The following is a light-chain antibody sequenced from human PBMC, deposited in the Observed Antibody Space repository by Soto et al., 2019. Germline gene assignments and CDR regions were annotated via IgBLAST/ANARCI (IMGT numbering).Light chain of an antibody. Sequence: QSALTQPASVSGSAGQSITISCSGTMRDVGAYNLVSWYQQHPGTAPKLIIYEVSNRPSGVSNRFSGSKSGNTASLTISGLQAEDEADYYCISYTTTSTLVFGGGTKVTVL. CDR3: ISYTTTSTLV. V-gene: IGLV2-14*01. J-gene: IGLJ3*02. CDR1: MRDVGAYNL. CDR2: EVS.